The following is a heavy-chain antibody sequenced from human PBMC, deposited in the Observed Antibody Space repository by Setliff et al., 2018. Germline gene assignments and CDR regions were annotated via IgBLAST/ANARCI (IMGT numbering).Heavy chain of an antibody. V-gene: IGHV5-51*01. CDR3: ARVGPLTDDAFDI. Sequence: GESLKISCKGSGYTFTYYWIAWVRQMPGKGLEYMGIIYPADSDTTYSPSFQGQVTISADKSINTAYLQWSSLKASDTAIYYCARVGPLTDDAFDIWGQGTMVTVSS. CDR1: GYTFTYYW. CDR2: IYPADSDT. J-gene: IGHJ3*02. D-gene: IGHD1-26*01.